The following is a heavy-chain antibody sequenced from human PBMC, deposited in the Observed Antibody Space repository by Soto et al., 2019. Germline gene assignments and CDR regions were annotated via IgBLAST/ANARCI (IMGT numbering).Heavy chain of an antibody. CDR1: GYTLTSYG. J-gene: IGHJ4*02. D-gene: IGHD2-21*02. CDR2: ISAYNGNT. Sequence: ASVKVSCKASGYTLTSYGISWVRQAPGQGLEWMGWISAYNGNTNYAQKLQGRVTMTTDTSTSTAYMELRSLRSDDTAVYYCARSRHCGGDCYSGLGYWGQGTLVTVSS. V-gene: IGHV1-18*01. CDR3: ARSRHCGGDCYSGLGY.